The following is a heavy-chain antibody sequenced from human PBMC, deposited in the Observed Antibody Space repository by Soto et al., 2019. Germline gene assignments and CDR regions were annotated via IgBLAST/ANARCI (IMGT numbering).Heavy chain of an antibody. V-gene: IGHV1-2*04. D-gene: IGHD2-15*01. Sequence: ASVKVSCKASGYTFTGYYMHWVRQAPGQGLEWMGWINPNSGGTNYAQKFQGWVTMTRDTSISTAYMELSRLRSDDTAVYYCARAGVAATPHAFDIWGQGTMVTVSS. J-gene: IGHJ3*02. CDR2: INPNSGGT. CDR3: ARAGVAATPHAFDI. CDR1: GYTFTGYY.